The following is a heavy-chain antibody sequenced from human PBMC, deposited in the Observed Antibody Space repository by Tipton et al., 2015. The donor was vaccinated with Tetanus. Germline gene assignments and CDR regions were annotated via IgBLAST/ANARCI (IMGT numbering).Heavy chain of an antibody. CDR2: ITPFNGDT. CDR3: ATSHEALDL. V-gene: IGHV1-45*02. D-gene: IGHD6-6*01. Sequence: QLVQSGAEVKMPGSSVKVSCKASGDTFIYLYLHWVRQAPGQALEWMGWITPFNGDTTYSHQFQHRVTFTRDSSRSTAYMGLSSLKSEDTAIYYCATSHEALDLWGQGTQVTVSS. CDR1: GDTFIYLY. J-gene: IGHJ3*01.